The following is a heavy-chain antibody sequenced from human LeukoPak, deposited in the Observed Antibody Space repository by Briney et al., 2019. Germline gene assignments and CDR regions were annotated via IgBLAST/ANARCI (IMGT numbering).Heavy chain of an antibody. V-gene: IGHV3-23*01. CDR1: GFSFSDAW. CDR3: ARGVYYDQ. Sequence: GGSLRLSCAASGFSFSDAWMSWVRQIPGKGLEWVSAISGSGGSTYYADSVKGRFTISRDNSKNTLYLQMGSLRAEDMAVYYCARGVYYDQWGQGTLVTVSS. CDR2: ISGSGGST. J-gene: IGHJ4*02.